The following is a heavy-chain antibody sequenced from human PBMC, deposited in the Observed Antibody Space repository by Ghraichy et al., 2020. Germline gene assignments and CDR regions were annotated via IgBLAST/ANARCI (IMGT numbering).Heavy chain of an antibody. J-gene: IGHJ4*02. V-gene: IGHV4-59*01. CDR2: IYYTGST. CDR3: ARMSSSGWCHFDY. Sequence: SETLSLTCTVSGGSISSYYWSWVRQPPGKGLEWIGYIYYTGSTNYNPSLKSRVTISVDTSKNQFSLKLSSVTAADTAVYYCARMSSSGWCHFDYWGQGSLVTVSS. D-gene: IGHD6-19*01. CDR1: GGSISSYY.